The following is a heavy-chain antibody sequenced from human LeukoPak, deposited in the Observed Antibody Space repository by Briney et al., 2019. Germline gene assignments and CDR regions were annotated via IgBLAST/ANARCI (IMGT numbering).Heavy chain of an antibody. D-gene: IGHD6-19*01. J-gene: IGHJ4*02. CDR2: ISRSGDIT. V-gene: IGHV3-23*01. CDR3: ATGSTAVAGTKY. Sequence: GGPLRLSCAASGFTFSTYGMNWSPQAPGRGLEWVSTISRSGDITYYADSVKGRFTISRDNSKNTLYLQMNSLRAEDTAIYYCATGSTAVAGTKYWGQGILVTVSS. CDR1: GFTFSTYG.